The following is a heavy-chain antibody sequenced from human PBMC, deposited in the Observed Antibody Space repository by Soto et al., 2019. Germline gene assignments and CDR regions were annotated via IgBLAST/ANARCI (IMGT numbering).Heavy chain of an antibody. Sequence: GGSLRLSCAASGFTFSSYAMHWVRQAPGKGLEWVAVISYDGSNKYYADSVKGRFTISRDNSKNTLYLQMNSLRAEDTAVYYCARAVATGPSWFDPWGQGTLVIVSS. CDR1: GFTFSSYA. CDR2: ISYDGSNK. V-gene: IGHV3-30-3*01. CDR3: ARAVATGPSWFDP. J-gene: IGHJ5*02. D-gene: IGHD5-12*01.